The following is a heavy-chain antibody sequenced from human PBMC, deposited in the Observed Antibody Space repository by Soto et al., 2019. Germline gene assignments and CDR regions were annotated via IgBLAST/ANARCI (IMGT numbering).Heavy chain of an antibody. CDR2: ICEGGNT. CDR1: GASIISDGYS. J-gene: IGHJ3*02. Sequence: PSETLSLTCAVSGASIISDGYSWSWIRQPPGKGLQWIGHICEGGNTDYTPSLESRVAISTDKSKNQFSLRLSSVTAADTAVYYCGGRSPEDAFDIWGQGTMVAVSS. CDR3: GGRSPEDAFDI. V-gene: IGHV4-30-2*01. D-gene: IGHD1-1*01.